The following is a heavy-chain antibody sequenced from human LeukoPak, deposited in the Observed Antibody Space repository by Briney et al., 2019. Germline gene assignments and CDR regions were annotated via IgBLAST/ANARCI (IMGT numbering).Heavy chain of an antibody. V-gene: IGHV4-4*07. D-gene: IGHD3-3*01. CDR1: GDSISSYY. CDR3: ARESLGVVSDFDY. CDR2: IYSSGST. J-gene: IGHJ4*02. Sequence: PLETLSLTCTVSGDSISSYYWSWIRQPAGKGLEWIGRIYSSGSTNYHPSLKSRVTMSVDTSKNQFSLKLSSVTAADTAVYYCARESLGVVSDFDYWGQGTLVTVSS.